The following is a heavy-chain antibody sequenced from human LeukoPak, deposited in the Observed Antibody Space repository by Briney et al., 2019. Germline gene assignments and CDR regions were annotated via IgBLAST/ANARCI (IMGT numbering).Heavy chain of an antibody. CDR3: VRRSAAGNDY. J-gene: IGHJ4*02. CDR1: GFTFSSYA. V-gene: IGHV3-23*01. D-gene: IGHD6-13*01. CDR2: ISGSGGST. Sequence: PGGSLRLSCAASGFTFSSYAMSWVRQAPGKGLEWVSAISGSGGSTYYADSVKGRFTISRDNSKNSLYLQMNSLRDEDTAVYYCVRRSAAGNDYWGQGTLVTVSS.